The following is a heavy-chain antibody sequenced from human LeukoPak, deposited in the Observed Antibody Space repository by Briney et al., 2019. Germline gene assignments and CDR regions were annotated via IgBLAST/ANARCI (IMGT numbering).Heavy chain of an antibody. D-gene: IGHD6-13*01. Sequence: SETLSLTCTVSGGSISSDDYYWNWIRQPPGKGLEWIGYMYYSGSTYYNPSLKTRVVISKGKSKNQISLNLSSVTTADTAVYYCARDKWVKVGNSWRQYGMDVWGQGTTVTVSS. V-gene: IGHV4-30-4*01. CDR3: ARDKWVKVGNSWRQYGMDV. J-gene: IGHJ6*02. CDR1: GGSISSDDYY. CDR2: MYYSGST.